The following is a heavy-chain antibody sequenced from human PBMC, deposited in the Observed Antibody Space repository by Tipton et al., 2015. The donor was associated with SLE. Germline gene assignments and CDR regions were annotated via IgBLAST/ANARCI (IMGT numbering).Heavy chain of an antibody. D-gene: IGHD5/OR15-5a*01. CDR1: GDSINSGSYY. J-gene: IGHJ3*01. Sequence: TLSLTCTVSGDSINSGSYYWSWIRQAAGKGLEWIGRVSTTGNNNNNPSLKSRATMSVDTSKNQVSLKLASVTAADTAVYYCARDGSVSPLDVWGQGTSVVVSS. CDR3: ARDGSVSPLDV. V-gene: IGHV4-61*02. CDR2: VSTTGNN.